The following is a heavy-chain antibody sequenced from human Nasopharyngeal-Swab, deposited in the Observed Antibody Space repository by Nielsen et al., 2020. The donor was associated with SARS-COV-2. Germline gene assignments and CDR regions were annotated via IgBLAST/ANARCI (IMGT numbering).Heavy chain of an antibody. J-gene: IGHJ6*02. CDR2: IYYSGST. CDR3: ARRVYCSGGSCYNDYYYYYGMDV. V-gene: IGHV4-39*07. Sequence: PGKGLEWIGSIYYSGSTYYNPSLKSRVTISVDTSKNQFSLKLSSVTAADTAVYYCARRVYCSGGSCYNDYYYYYGMDVWGQGTTVTVSS. D-gene: IGHD2-15*01.